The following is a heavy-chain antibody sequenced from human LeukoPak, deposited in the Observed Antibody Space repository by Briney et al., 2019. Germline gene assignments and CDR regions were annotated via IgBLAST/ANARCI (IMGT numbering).Heavy chain of an antibody. D-gene: IGHD1/OR15-1a*01. Sequence: GGSLRLSCAASGFTFSSYAVSWVRQAPGKGLEWVSVISGSTNSTYNADSVKGRFTISRDSSKNTLYLQMNSLRAEDTAVYYCAKLRRTTRFHIFPYYFDYWGQGTLVTVSS. J-gene: IGHJ4*02. CDR1: GFTFSSYA. V-gene: IGHV3-23*01. CDR2: ISGSTNST. CDR3: AKLRRTTRFHIFPYYFDY.